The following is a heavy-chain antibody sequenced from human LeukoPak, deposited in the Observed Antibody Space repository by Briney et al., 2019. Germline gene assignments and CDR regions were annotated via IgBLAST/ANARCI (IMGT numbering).Heavy chain of an antibody. CDR3: ARAGYSNYYFDY. CDR2: IYYSGST. V-gene: IGHV4-59*01. J-gene: IGHJ4*02. D-gene: IGHD4-11*01. Sequence: SETLSLTCTVSGGSISSYYWSWIRQPPGKGLEWIGYIYYSGSTNYNPSLKSRVTISVDTSKNQFSLKPSSVTAADTAVYYCARAGYSNYYFDYWGQGTLVTVSS. CDR1: GGSISSYY.